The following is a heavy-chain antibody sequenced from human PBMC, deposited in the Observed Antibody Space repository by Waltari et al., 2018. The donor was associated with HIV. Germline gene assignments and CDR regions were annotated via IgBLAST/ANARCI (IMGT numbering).Heavy chain of an antibody. D-gene: IGHD6-13*01. CDR2: VNADIGCT. V-gene: IGHV1-2*02. CDR3: ARALRRGSSPYYYSGMDV. Sequence: QVQLVQSGAEVKKPGASVKVSCKASGYTFNGYYMHWVRQAPGQGLEGMGWVNADIGCTNYTKKGKGRVTMTRHPSTSTAYMELSRLRADDTPVYYCARALRRGSSPYYYSGMDVWGQGTTVTDSS. J-gene: IGHJ6*02. CDR1: GYTFNGYY.